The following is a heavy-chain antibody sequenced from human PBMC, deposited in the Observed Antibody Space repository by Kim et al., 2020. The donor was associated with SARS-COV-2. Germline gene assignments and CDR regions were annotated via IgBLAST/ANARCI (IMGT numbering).Heavy chain of an antibody. V-gene: IGHV3-30*02. Sequence: ANSVKGRFTISRDNSKNTLYLQMNSLRAEDTAVYYCAKGVWYSSSSGLFDYWGQGTLVTVSS. D-gene: IGHD6-6*01. CDR3: AKGVWYSSSSGLFDY. J-gene: IGHJ4*02.